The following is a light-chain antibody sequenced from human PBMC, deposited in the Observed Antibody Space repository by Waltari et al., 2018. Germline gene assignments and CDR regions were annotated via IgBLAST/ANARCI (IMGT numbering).Light chain of an antibody. J-gene: IGKJ5*01. CDR1: QDISNY. Sequence: DIRMTQSPSSLSASVGDRVNITCQASQDISNYLYWYQQKPGKAPNLLIYDASNLESGVPSRFSGSGSETDFTFTITSLQPEDIATYHCQQYANLPHTFGQGTRLEIK. CDR3: QQYANLPHT. V-gene: IGKV1-33*01. CDR2: DAS.